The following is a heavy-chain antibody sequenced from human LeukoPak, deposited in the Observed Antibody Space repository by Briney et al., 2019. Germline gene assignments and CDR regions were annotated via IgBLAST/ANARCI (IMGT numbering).Heavy chain of an antibody. Sequence: PSETLSLTCTVSGGSISTSYWSWIRQPPGKGLEWIGYIYYSGYANYNPSLKSRVTMSVDTSKIQFSLKLSSVTAADTAVYYCARGQSTGTTAQPDYWGQGTLVTVSS. CDR2: IYYSGYA. V-gene: IGHV4-59*01. CDR1: GGSISTSY. D-gene: IGHD1-1*01. J-gene: IGHJ4*02. CDR3: ARGQSTGTTAQPDY.